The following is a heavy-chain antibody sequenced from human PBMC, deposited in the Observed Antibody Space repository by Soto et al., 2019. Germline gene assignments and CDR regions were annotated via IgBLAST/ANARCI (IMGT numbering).Heavy chain of an antibody. Sequence: QVQLQQWGAGLLKPSETLSLTCAVYGGSFSGYYWSWIRQPPGKGLEWIGEINHSGSTNYNPSLKSRVTISVDTSKNQFSRKLSSVTAADTAVYYCARGSGYCSGGSCSEYFQHWGQGTLVTVSS. CDR2: INHSGST. V-gene: IGHV4-34*01. D-gene: IGHD2-15*01. CDR3: ARGSGYCSGGSCSEYFQH. J-gene: IGHJ1*01. CDR1: GGSFSGYY.